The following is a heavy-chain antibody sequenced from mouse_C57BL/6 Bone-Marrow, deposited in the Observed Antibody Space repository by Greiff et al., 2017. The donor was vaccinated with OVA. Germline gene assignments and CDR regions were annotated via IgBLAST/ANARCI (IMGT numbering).Heavy chain of an antibody. CDR2: IDPSDSYT. V-gene: IGHV1-69*01. Sequence: QVQLQQSGAELVMPGASVKLSCKASGYTFTSYWMHWVKQRPGQGLEWIGEIDPSDSYTNYNQKFKGKSTLTVDKSSSTAYMQLSSLTYEDSAVYFCAREDSRGFAYWGQGTLVTVSA. J-gene: IGHJ3*01. CDR3: AREDSRGFAY. CDR1: GYTFTSYW.